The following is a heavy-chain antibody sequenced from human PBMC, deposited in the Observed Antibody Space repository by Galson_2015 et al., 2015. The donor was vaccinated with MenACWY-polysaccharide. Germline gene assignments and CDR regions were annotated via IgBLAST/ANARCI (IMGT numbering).Heavy chain of an antibody. D-gene: IGHD4-17*01. Sequence: SCKASGYTFTSYGISWARQAPGQGLEWMGWISVYNGNTKYAQNLQGRVTMTTDTSTSTAYMELRSLRSDDTAVYYCARDFLSTVTTRPGYWGQGTLVTVSS. CDR3: ARDFLSTVTTRPGY. CDR2: ISVYNGNT. V-gene: IGHV1-18*01. J-gene: IGHJ4*02. CDR1: GYTFTSYG.